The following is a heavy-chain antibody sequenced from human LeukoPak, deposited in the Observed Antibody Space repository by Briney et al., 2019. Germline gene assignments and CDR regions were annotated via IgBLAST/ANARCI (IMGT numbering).Heavy chain of an antibody. D-gene: IGHD6-19*01. CDR2: INHSGST. Sequence: PSETLSLTCAVYGGSFSGYYWSWIRQPPGKGLEWIGEINHSGSTNYNPSLKSRVTISVDTSKNQFSLKLSSVTAADTAVYYCARHILSSGWYNYAFDIWGQGTMVTVSS. J-gene: IGHJ3*02. V-gene: IGHV4-34*01. CDR1: GGSFSGYY. CDR3: ARHILSSGWYNYAFDI.